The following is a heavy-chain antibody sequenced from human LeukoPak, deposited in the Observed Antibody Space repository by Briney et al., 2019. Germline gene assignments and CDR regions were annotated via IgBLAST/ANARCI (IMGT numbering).Heavy chain of an antibody. Sequence: ASVKVSCKASGYTFTAYYMHWVRPAPGQGLEWMGWINPNSGGTNYAQKFQGRVTMTRDTSISTAYMELSRLRSDDTAVYYCARDGVGYYDSSGYYYFQHWGQGTLVTVSS. CDR1: GYTFTAYY. D-gene: IGHD3-22*01. CDR3: ARDGVGYYDSSGYYYFQH. CDR2: INPNSGGT. J-gene: IGHJ1*01. V-gene: IGHV1-2*02.